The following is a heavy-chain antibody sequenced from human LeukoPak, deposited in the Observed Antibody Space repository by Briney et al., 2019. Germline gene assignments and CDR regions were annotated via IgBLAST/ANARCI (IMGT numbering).Heavy chain of an antibody. J-gene: IGHJ4*02. Sequence: SETLSLTCTVSADSISGYYWTRIRQPPGKGLEWIGYVYYTGSTDYNPSLKSRVTTSVDTSKNQFSLKLTSVTAADTAVYYCARGAVAGYLNAPLDYWGQGTLVTVSS. CDR1: ADSISGYY. CDR2: VYYTGST. D-gene: IGHD6-13*01. V-gene: IGHV4-59*01. CDR3: ARGAVAGYLNAPLDY.